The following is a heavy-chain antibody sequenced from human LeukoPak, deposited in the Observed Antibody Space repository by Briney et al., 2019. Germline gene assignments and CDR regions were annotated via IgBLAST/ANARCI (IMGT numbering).Heavy chain of an antibody. CDR3: TTIDEVNRKLDY. J-gene: IGHJ4*02. V-gene: IGHV3-49*03. Sequence: GGSLRLSCTASGFTFGDYAMSWFRQAPGKGLEWVGFIRSKAYGGTTEYAASVKGRFTISRDDSKNTAYLQMNSLKAEDTAVYYCTTIDEVNRKLDYWGQGTLVTVSS. D-gene: IGHD1-14*01. CDR2: IRSKAYGGTT. CDR1: GFTFGDYA.